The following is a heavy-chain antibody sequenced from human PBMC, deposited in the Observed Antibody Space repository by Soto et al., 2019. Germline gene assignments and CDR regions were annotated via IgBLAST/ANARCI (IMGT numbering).Heavy chain of an antibody. CDR3: AKDPGYGDFNWFDP. CDR2: ISWNSGSI. Sequence: DVQLVESGGGLVQPGRSLRLSCAASGFTFDDYAMHWVRQAPGKGLEWVSGISWNSGSIGYADSVKGRFTISRDNAKNSLYLQMNSLRAEDTALYYCAKDPGYGDFNWFDPWGQGTLVTVSS. D-gene: IGHD4-17*01. V-gene: IGHV3-9*01. J-gene: IGHJ5*02. CDR1: GFTFDDYA.